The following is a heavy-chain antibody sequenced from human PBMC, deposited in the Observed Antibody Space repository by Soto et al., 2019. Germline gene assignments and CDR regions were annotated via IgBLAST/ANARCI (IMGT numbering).Heavy chain of an antibody. V-gene: IGHV4-39*01. Sequence: QLRLQESGPGLVKPSETLSLTCSVSGDSVTTSNYYWGWIRQPPGKGLEWIGSIFYSGTTFYSPSLKSRLTISVDTSNNQFSLKLRSMIAADTAIYFCARVSSQMWCKDDGCYTGWFDPWGQGTPVTVSS. D-gene: IGHD2-2*02. J-gene: IGHJ5*02. CDR2: IFYSGTT. CDR3: ARVSSQMWCKDDGCYTGWFDP. CDR1: GDSVTTSNYY.